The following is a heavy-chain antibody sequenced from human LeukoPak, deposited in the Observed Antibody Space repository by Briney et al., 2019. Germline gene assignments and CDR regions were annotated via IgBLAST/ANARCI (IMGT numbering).Heavy chain of an antibody. CDR2: ISGSGGST. Sequence: GGSLRLSCAASGFTFSSYAMSWVRQAPGRGLEWVSAISGSGGSTYYADSVKGRFTISRDNSKNTLYLQMNSLRAEDTAVYYCAKPIVVVTAPPDYWGQGTLVTVSS. CDR1: GFTFSSYA. V-gene: IGHV3-23*01. D-gene: IGHD2-21*02. J-gene: IGHJ4*02. CDR3: AKPIVVVTAPPDY.